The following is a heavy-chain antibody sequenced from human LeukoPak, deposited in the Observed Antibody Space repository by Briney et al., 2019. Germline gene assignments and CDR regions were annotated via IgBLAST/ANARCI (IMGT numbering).Heavy chain of an antibody. Sequence: TGGSLRLSCAASGFSLSSYAMSWVRQPPGKGLEWIGEINHTGRTYYKPSLKSRVTISVDTSKSQFSLKLTSVTAADTAVYFCARKEGGELVNTRRWFDPWGQGTLVTVSS. D-gene: IGHD1-26*01. CDR3: ARKEGGELVNTRRWFDP. CDR2: INHTGRT. CDR1: GFSLSSYA. V-gene: IGHV4-34*01. J-gene: IGHJ5*02.